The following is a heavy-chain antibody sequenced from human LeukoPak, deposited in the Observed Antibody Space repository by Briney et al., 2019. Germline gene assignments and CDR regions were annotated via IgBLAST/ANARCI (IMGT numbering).Heavy chain of an antibody. CDR3: ARAYNGYDYP. CDR1: GGSFTDCY. V-gene: IGHV4-34*01. CDR2: INHDGST. J-gene: IGHJ5*02. Sequence: SETLSLTCAVYGGSFTDCYWSWIRQSPGKGLEWIGEINHDGSTNYNPSLKSQVTIAVDRSKNQFSLKLTSVTAADTAVYYCARAYNGYDYPWGQGTLVTVSS. D-gene: IGHD5-12*01.